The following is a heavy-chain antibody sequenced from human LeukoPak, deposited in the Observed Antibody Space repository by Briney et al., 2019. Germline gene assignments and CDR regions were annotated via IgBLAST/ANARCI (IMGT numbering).Heavy chain of an antibody. D-gene: IGHD2-2*01. Sequence: SETLSLTCTVSGGSISSHYWSWIRQPPGKGLEWNGYIYYSGSTNYNPSLKSRVTISVDTSKNQFSLKLSSVTAADTAVYYCARGVIPAATVDYWGQGTLVTVSS. V-gene: IGHV4-59*11. CDR2: IYYSGST. CDR1: GGSISSHY. CDR3: ARGVIPAATVDY. J-gene: IGHJ4*02.